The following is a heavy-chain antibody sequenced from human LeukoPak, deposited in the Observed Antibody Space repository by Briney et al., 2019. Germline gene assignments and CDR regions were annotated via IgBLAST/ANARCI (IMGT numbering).Heavy chain of an antibody. J-gene: IGHJ4*02. CDR3: ATHRTLGYYDSSGYYSPFDY. CDR2: ISAYNGNT. V-gene: IGHV1-18*01. D-gene: IGHD3-22*01. CDR1: GYTFTIYG. Sequence: ASVKVSFKASGYTFTIYGISWVRQAPGQGREWMGWISAYNGNTNYARKLQGRVTITTDTSTSTAYMELRSLRSEDTAVYYCATHRTLGYYDSSGYYSPFDYWGQGTLVTVSS.